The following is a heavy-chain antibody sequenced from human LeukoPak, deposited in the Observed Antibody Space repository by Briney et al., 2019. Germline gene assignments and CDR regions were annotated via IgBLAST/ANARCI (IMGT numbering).Heavy chain of an antibody. CDR1: GFTFSSNW. V-gene: IGHV3-7*01. D-gene: IGHD3-10*01. J-gene: IGHJ4*02. CDR3: ARDRGINF. Sequence: GGSLRLSCAASGFTFSSNWMSWVRQAPGKGLEWVANIKQDGSEKYYVDSVKGRFTISRDNAKNSLYLQMNSLRAEDTAVYYCARDRGINFWGQGTLVTVSS. CDR2: IKQDGSEK.